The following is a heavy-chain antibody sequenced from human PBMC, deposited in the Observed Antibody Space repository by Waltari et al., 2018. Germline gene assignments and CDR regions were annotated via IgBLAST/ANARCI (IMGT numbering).Heavy chain of an antibody. D-gene: IGHD3-22*01. CDR1: GFRLSNYW. CDR2: IYPRDSDT. V-gene: IGHV5-51*01. J-gene: IGHJ5*02. CDR3: ARHPIAGWVVTPSWFDP. Sequence: EVQLVQSGAAVKKPGESPSISCKGFGFRLSNYWIGWVRPLPGNGLEWMGIIYPRDSDTRYSPSFQGQVTISADKSISTAYLQWSSLKASDTAMYYCARHPIAGWVVTPSWFDPWGQGTLVTVSS.